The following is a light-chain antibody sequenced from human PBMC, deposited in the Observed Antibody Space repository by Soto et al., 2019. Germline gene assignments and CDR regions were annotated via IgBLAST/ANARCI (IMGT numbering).Light chain of an antibody. CDR3: HLYNTYSPT. CDR2: KAS. Sequence: DIQLTQSPSTQSASVGDRVIITCRASQTIGTWLAWYQERPGKATRLLIYKASTLERGVPSRFSGSGSGTEFTLTISNLQPEDFATYYCHLYNTYSPTLGQGTKLEI. V-gene: IGKV1-5*03. CDR1: QTIGTW. J-gene: IGKJ2*01.